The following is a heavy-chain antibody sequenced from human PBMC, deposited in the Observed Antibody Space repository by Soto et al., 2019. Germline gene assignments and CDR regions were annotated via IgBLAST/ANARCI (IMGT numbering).Heavy chain of an antibody. CDR1: GESVSSNSTS. V-gene: IGHV6-1*01. D-gene: IGHD6-19*01. CDR3: ATSGWDDYNWFDP. CDR2: TYYRSKWYN. J-gene: IGHJ5*02. Sequence: SQSLSLTCAISGESVSSNSTSWNWIRPSPSRGLEWLGRTYYRSKWYNDYAVSVKSRITINPDTSKNQFSLQLNSVTPEDTAVYYCATSGWDDYNWFDPWGQGTLVTLSS.